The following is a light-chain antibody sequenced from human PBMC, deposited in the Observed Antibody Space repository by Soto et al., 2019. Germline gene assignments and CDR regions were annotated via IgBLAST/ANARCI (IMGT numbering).Light chain of an antibody. V-gene: IGKV1-39*01. Sequence: DIQMTQSPSSLSASVGDRVTITCRASQSISSYLNWYQQKPGKAPKLLIYAASNLQSGVPSRFSGSGSGTEFTLTISSLQPDDFATYYCQHYNSYGTFGQGTKVDIK. CDR2: AAS. CDR3: QHYNSYGT. CDR1: QSISSY. J-gene: IGKJ1*01.